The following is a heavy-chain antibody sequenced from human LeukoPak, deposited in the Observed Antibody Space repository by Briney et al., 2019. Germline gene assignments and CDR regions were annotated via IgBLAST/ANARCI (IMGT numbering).Heavy chain of an antibody. J-gene: IGHJ4*02. Sequence: PGGSLRLSCAASGFTFSSYWMSWVRQAPGKGLEWVANIKQDGSEKYYVDSVKGRFTISRDNAMNSLYLQMNSLRAEDTAVYYCARVGGRMDFWSGYYFDYWGQGTLVTVSS. CDR1: GFTFSSYW. CDR3: ARVGGRMDFWSGYYFDY. CDR2: IKQDGSEK. V-gene: IGHV3-7*01. D-gene: IGHD3-3*01.